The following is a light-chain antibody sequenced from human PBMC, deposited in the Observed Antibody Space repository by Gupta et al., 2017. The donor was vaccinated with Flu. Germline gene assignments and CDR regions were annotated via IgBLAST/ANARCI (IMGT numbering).Light chain of an antibody. CDR1: QNVINSY. Sequence: VLTQSPGTLSLSPGERATLSCRASQNVINSYLGWYQQRPGQAPRLLIHGASTRATGISDRFSGSGSGTDFTLTISRLQPEDFAMYYCQQYGSSPTFGQGTKVEIK. CDR2: GAS. J-gene: IGKJ1*01. CDR3: QQYGSSPT. V-gene: IGKV3-20*01.